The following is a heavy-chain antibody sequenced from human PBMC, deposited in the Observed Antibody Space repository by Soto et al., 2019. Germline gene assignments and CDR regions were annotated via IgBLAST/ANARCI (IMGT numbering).Heavy chain of an antibody. V-gene: IGHV4-30-2*01. CDR1: GCSISSGGYS. D-gene: IGHD3-10*01. Sequence: QLQLQESGSGLVKPSQTLSLTCAVSGCSISSGGYSCSWIRQPPGKGLEWIGYIYHSGSTYYNPSHKGRVTIPVDRSKNQFSLKPNSVTAADTAEYYCARGPPFGYWGQGTLVTVSS. CDR2: IYHSGST. CDR3: ARGPPFGY. J-gene: IGHJ4*02.